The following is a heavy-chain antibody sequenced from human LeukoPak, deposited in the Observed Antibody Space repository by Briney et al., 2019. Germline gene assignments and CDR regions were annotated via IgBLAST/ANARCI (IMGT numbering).Heavy chain of an antibody. CDR3: ARDPSGEWDRFDP. J-gene: IGHJ5*02. CDR2: IYYSGST. CDR1: GGSISSYY. D-gene: IGHD3-16*01. Sequence: SETLSLTCTVPGGSISSYYWSWLRQPPGKGLEWIGYIYYSGSTNYNPSLTSRVTISVDTSKNQFSLKLSSVTAADTAVYYCARDPSGEWDRFDPWGQGTLVTVSS. V-gene: IGHV4-59*01.